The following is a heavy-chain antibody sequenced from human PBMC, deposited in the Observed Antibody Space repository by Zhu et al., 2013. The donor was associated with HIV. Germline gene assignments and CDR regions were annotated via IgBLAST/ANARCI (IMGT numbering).Heavy chain of an antibody. V-gene: IGHV1-2*02. Sequence: QVQLLQSGPEMKEPGASVKVSCKASGYTFTGHYIHWVRQAPGQGLEWMGWFSPYGGATNYAQKFQGRVSMTGDTTIHTAYMQLNRLIYDDTAVYYCARDERALDVWGQGTMVTVSS. CDR2: FSPYGGAT. CDR3: ARDERALDV. J-gene: IGHJ3*01. CDR1: GYTFTGHY. D-gene: IGHD6-25*01.